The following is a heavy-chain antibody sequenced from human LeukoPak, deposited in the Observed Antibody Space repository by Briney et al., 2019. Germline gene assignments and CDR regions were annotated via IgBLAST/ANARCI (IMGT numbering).Heavy chain of an antibody. V-gene: IGHV1-46*01. D-gene: IGHD6-13*01. Sequence: ASVKVSCKASGGTFSSYAISWVRQAPGQGLEWMGIINPSGGSTSYAQKFQGRVTMTRDTSTSTVYMELSSLRSEDTAVYYCARDLYSSSWYKPYYYYYGMDVWGQGTTVTVSS. CDR3: ARDLYSSSWYKPYYYYYGMDV. CDR2: INPSGGST. J-gene: IGHJ6*02. CDR1: GGTFSSYA.